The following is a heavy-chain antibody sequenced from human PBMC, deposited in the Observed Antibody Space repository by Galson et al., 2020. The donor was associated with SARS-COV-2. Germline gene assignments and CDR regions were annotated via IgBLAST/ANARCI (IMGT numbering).Heavy chain of an antibody. CDR3: ARVRVVGVQEFGY. V-gene: IGHV1-69*06. Sequence: SVQVSCKASGGTFSNTYVTWLRQAPGQGLEWLGGIHPKYAATHYAQKFQGRVTIYADRSTNTVYMAVRSLRFDDTAVYYCARVRVVGVQEFGYWGQGTLVSVSS. J-gene: IGHJ4*02. CDR1: GGTFSNTY. D-gene: IGHD1-26*01. CDR2: IHPKYAAT.